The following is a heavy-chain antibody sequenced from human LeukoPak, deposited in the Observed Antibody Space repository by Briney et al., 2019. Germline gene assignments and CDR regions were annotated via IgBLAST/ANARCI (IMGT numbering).Heavy chain of an antibody. Sequence: ASVKVSCKASGYTFTSYYMHWVRQAPGQGLEWMGIINPSGGSTSYAQKFQGRVTMTTDTSTSTAYMELRSLRSDDTAVYYCARSGVYGDYYYYYMDVWGKGTTVTVSS. V-gene: IGHV1-46*01. D-gene: IGHD4-17*01. CDR3: ARSGVYGDYYYYYMDV. J-gene: IGHJ6*03. CDR1: GYTFTSYY. CDR2: INPSGGST.